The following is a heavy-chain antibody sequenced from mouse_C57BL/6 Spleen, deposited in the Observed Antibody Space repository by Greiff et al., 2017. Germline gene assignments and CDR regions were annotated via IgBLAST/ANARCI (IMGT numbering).Heavy chain of an antibody. Sequence: VQLQESGAELVRPGASVTLSCKASGYTFTDYEMHWVKQTPVHGLEWIGAIDPETGGTAYNQKFKGKAILTADKSSSTAYMELRSLTSEDSAVYYCTSLITTVVAPEYFDVWGTGTTVTVSS. V-gene: IGHV1-15*01. CDR3: TSLITTVVAPEYFDV. J-gene: IGHJ1*03. D-gene: IGHD1-1*01. CDR1: GYTFTDYE. CDR2: IDPETGGT.